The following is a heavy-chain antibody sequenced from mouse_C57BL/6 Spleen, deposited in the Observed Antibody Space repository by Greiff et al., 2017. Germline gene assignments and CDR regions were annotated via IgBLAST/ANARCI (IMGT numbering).Heavy chain of an antibody. J-gene: IGHJ3*01. CDR3: VSLLDWFAY. CDR1: GFSFNTYA. Sequence: EVQRVESGGGLVQPKGSLKLSCAASGFSFNTYAMNWVRQAPGKGLEWVARIRSKSNNYATYYADSVKDRFTISRDDSESMLYLQMNNLKTEDTAMYYCVSLLDWFAYWGQGTLVTVSA. CDR2: IRSKSNNYAT. V-gene: IGHV10-1*01. D-gene: IGHD2-10*02.